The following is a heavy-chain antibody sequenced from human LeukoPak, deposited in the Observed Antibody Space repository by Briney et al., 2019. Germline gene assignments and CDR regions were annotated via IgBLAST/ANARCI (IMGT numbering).Heavy chain of an antibody. V-gene: IGHV3-21*01. CDR3: ARDLSVGSKPDLGFDY. D-gene: IGHD1-26*01. Sequence: GGSLRLSCAASGFTFSSYNMNWVRQAPGKGLEWVSSITSSSSYIYYADSVKGRFTISRDNAKNSLYLQMNSLRAEDTAVYYCARDLSVGSKPDLGFDYWGQGTLVTVSS. CDR1: GFTFSSYN. CDR2: ITSSSSYI. J-gene: IGHJ4*02.